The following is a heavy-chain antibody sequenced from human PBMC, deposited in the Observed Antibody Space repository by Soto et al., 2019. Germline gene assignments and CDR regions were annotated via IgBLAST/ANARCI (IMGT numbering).Heavy chain of an antibody. D-gene: IGHD5-12*01. J-gene: IGHJ4*02. Sequence: SGPTLVNPTQTLTLTCTFSGFSLSTSGVGVGWIRQPPGKALEWLALIYWDDDKRYSPSLKSRLTITKDTSKNQVVLTMTNMDPVDTATYYCAHIWYSGYDLFLVARHVDYWGQGTLVTVSS. V-gene: IGHV2-5*02. CDR1: GFSLSTSGVG. CDR3: AHIWYSGYDLFLVARHVDY. CDR2: IYWDDDK.